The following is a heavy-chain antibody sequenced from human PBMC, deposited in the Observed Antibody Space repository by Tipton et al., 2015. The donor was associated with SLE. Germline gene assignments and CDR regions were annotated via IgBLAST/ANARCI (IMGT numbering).Heavy chain of an antibody. CDR3: ARAEGSWDAFDI. CDR2: IYHSGIT. CDR1: GGSIRSYY. V-gene: IGHV4-59*01. J-gene: IGHJ3*02. Sequence: TLSLTCTVPGGSIRSYYWTWIRQPPGKRLEWIAYIYHSGITNYNPSLQSRVTISVDRSKNQFSLKLSSVTAADTAVYYCARAEGSWDAFDIWGQGTMVTVSS. D-gene: IGHD2-15*01.